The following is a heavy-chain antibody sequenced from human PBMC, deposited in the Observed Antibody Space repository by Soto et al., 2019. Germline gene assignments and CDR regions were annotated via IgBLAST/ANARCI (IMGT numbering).Heavy chain of an antibody. Sequence: GESLKISCKGSGYGFTGYWIGWVRQMPGEGLEWMGIIFPGGSQTRYSPSFQGQVTMSVDKSISTAYLQWSSLKASDTAMYYCARFSGDKLERPWFDPWGQGTPVTVSS. CDR1: GYGFTGYW. CDR2: IFPGGSQT. D-gene: IGHD1-1*01. J-gene: IGHJ5*02. V-gene: IGHV5-51*01. CDR3: ARFSGDKLERPWFDP.